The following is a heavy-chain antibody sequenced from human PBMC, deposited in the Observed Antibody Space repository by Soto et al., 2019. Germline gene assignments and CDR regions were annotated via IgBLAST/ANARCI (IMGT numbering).Heavy chain of an antibody. Sequence: QVQLQESGSGLVKPSQTLSVTCAVSGGSMSSGGHSWSWIRQSAGKGLEWIGCIYATGKTYYNPSLRSRVTISVDPSKTLFSLNVTSVTAADTAVYFCSRAPPGPSPRWDVWGQGTTVTVSS. D-gene: IGHD3-10*01. CDR3: SRAPPGPSPRWDV. J-gene: IGHJ6*02. CDR1: GGSMSSGGHS. CDR2: IYATGKT. V-gene: IGHV4-30-2*06.